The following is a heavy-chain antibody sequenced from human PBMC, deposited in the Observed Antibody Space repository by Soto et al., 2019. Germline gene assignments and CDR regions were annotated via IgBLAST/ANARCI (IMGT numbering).Heavy chain of an antibody. V-gene: IGHV3-7*04. CDR2: IKEDGSEK. CDR3: ARASSSTRGAIDY. J-gene: IGHJ4*02. CDR1: AFTFRNYW. Sequence: PGGSLRLSCAASAFTFRNYWMTWVRQAPGKGLESVAKIKEDGSEKYYVDSVKGRFTISRDNARDSVYLQMNSLTIEDTAMYYCARASSSTRGAIDYSGQGTLVTVAS. D-gene: IGHD2-2*01.